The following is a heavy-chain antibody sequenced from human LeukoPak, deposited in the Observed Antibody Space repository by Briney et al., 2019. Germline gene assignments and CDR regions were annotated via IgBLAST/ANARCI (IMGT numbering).Heavy chain of an antibody. CDR1: GLTFSSYA. CDR2: ISSSGSPT. J-gene: IGHJ4*02. CDR3: AREGSFYFDY. Sequence: GGSLRLSCAASGLTFSSYAMHWVRQAPGKGLEWVSYISSSGSPTFYAASVKGRFTISRDYTNNSLFLQMNSLRAEDSAVYYCAREGSFYFDYWGQGTLATVSS. V-gene: IGHV3-48*03.